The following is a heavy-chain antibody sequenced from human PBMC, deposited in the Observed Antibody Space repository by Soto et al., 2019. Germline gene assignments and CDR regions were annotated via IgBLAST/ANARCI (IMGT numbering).Heavy chain of an antibody. CDR2: INHSGST. J-gene: IGHJ5*02. D-gene: IGHD6-13*01. CDR1: GGSFSGYY. V-gene: IGHV4-34*01. CDR3: ARKGNSWYILKKRGDWFDP. Sequence: SETLSLTXAVYGGSFSGYYWSWIRQPPGKGLEWIGEINHSGSTNYNPSLKSRVTISVDTSKNQFSLKLSSVTAADTAVYYCARKGNSWYILKKRGDWFDPWGQGTLVTVSS.